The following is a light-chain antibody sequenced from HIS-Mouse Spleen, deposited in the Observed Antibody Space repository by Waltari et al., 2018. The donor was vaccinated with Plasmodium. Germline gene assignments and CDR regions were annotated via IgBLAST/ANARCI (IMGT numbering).Light chain of an antibody. CDR3: QAWDSSTVV. Sequence: SYALTQPPSVSVSPGQTASITCSGANWGTNSACWYQQKPGQSPVLVIYQDSKRPSGTPERFSGSNSGNTATLTISGTQAMDEADYYCQAWDSSTVVFGGGTKLTVL. CDR2: QDS. V-gene: IGLV3-1*01. CDR1: NWGTNS. J-gene: IGLJ2*01.